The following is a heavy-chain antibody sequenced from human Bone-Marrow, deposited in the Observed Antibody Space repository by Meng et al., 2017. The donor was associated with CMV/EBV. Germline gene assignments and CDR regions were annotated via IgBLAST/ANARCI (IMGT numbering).Heavy chain of an antibody. CDR3: ARDLVSSSWFYYYYGMDV. D-gene: IGHD6-13*01. J-gene: IGHJ6*02. V-gene: IGHV3-30*02. CDR2: IRYDGSNK. CDR1: GFTFSSYG. Sequence: GGSLRLSCAASGFTFSSYGMHWVRQAPGKGLEWVAFIRYDGSNKYYADSVKGRFTISRDNSKNTLYLQMNSLRAEDTAVYYCARDLVSSSWFYYYYGMDVWGQGTTVTVSS.